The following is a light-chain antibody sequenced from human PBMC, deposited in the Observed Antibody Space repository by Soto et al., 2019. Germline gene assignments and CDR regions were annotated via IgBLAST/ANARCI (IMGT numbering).Light chain of an antibody. Sequence: EIVLTQPPGTLSLSPGERATLSCRASQSVSSSYLAWYQQKPGQAPGLLIYGASSRATGIPDRFSGSGSGTDFTLTISRLEPEDFAVYYCQQNGSSPPYTFGQGTKLEIK. CDR3: QQNGSSPPYT. CDR1: QSVSSSY. V-gene: IGKV3-20*01. CDR2: GAS. J-gene: IGKJ2*01.